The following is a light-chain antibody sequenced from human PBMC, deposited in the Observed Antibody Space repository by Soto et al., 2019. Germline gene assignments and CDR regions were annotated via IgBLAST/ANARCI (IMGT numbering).Light chain of an antibody. CDR3: QQYGSSLGT. Sequence: EIVLTQSPGTLSLSPGERATLSCRASQSVSNNYLAWYQQKPGQAPRLLIYGASNRATGIPDRFSGSGSGTDFTLTISRLEPEDFAVYDCQQYGSSLGTFGQGTKMDIK. CDR1: QSVSNNY. J-gene: IGKJ1*01. CDR2: GAS. V-gene: IGKV3-20*01.